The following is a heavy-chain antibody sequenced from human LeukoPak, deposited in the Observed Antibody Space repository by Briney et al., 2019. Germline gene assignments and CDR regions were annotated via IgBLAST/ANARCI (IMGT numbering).Heavy chain of an antibody. CDR3: ARGTTAARHKSNWFDP. J-gene: IGHJ5*02. D-gene: IGHD6-6*01. V-gene: IGHV1-69*05. Sequence: SVKVSCKASGGTFSSYAISWVRQAPGQGLEWMGGIIPIFGTANYAQKFQGRVTITTDESTSTAYMELSSLRSEDTAVYYCARGTTAARHKSNWFDPWGQGTLVTVSS. CDR2: IIPIFGTA. CDR1: GGTFSSYA.